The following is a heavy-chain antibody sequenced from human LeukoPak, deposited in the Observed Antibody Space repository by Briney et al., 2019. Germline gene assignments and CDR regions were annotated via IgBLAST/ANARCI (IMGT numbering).Heavy chain of an antibody. CDR2: ITSSSTYI. CDR3: ARDPYSGSYGDYYYYYMDV. Sequence: GGSLRLSCAASGFTFSSYNMNWVRQAPGKGLEWVSSITSSSTYIYYADSVKGRFTISRDNAKNSLYLQMDSLRVEDTAVYYCARDPYSGSYGDYYYYYMDVWGKGTTVTIS. J-gene: IGHJ6*03. V-gene: IGHV3-21*01. CDR1: GFTFSSYN. D-gene: IGHD1-26*01.